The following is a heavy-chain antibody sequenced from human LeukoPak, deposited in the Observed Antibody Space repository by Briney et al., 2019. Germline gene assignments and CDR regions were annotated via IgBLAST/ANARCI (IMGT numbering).Heavy chain of an antibody. CDR3: ARDRYGDYYYYYYYMDV. D-gene: IGHD4-17*01. J-gene: IGHJ6*03. Sequence: SETLSLTCTVSGGSISSSSYYWRWIRQPPGKGLEWIGSIYYSGSPYYNPSLKSRVTISVDTSKNQFSLKLSSVTAADTAVYYCARDRYGDYYYYYYYMDVWGKGTTVTVSS. V-gene: IGHV4-39*07. CDR2: IYYSGSP. CDR1: GGSISSSSYY.